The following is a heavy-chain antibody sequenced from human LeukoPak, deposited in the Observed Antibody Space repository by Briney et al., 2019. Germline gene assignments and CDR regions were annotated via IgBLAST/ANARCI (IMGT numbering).Heavy chain of an antibody. V-gene: IGHV3-53*04. J-gene: IGHJ6*02. CDR2: IYSGGST. CDR3: ARDNPTSTGTHRDHYYYGMDV. D-gene: IGHD1-1*01. CDR1: GFTVSSNY. Sequence: GGSLRLSCAASGFTVSSNYMSWVRQAPGKGLEWVSVIYSGGSTYYADSVKGRFTISRHNSKNTLYLQMNSLRAEDTAVYYCARDNPTSTGTHRDHYYYGMDVWGQGTTVTVSS.